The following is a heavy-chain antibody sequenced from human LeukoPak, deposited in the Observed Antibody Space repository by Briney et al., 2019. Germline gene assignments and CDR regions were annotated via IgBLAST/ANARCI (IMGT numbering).Heavy chain of an antibody. J-gene: IGHJ4*02. CDR2: INYSGNT. Sequence: SETLSLTCTVSGGSISTSDYNWGCIRQPPGKGLEWIGSINYSGNTYYSPSLKSRVTISVDTSKNQFSLKLSSVTAADTAVYYCARTGMVGAADYWGQGTLVTVSS. D-gene: IGHD2-15*01. V-gene: IGHV4-39*01. CDR1: GGSISTSDYN. CDR3: ARTGMVGAADY.